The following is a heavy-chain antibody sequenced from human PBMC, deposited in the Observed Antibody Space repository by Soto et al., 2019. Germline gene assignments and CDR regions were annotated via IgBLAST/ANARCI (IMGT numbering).Heavy chain of an antibody. D-gene: IGHD3-22*01. CDR1: GFTVSSNY. CDR2: IYSDGST. J-gene: IGHJ6*02. V-gene: IGHV3-53*04. Sequence: EVQLVESGGGLVQPGGSLRLSCAASGFTVSSNYMSWVRQAPGKGLEWVSVIYSDGSTYYADSVKGRFTISRHNSKNTLXXKMNMLRAEDTAVYYCARDPYDDSSGYWASNGIDVWCQGTTVTVSS. CDR3: ARDPYDDSSGYWASNGIDV.